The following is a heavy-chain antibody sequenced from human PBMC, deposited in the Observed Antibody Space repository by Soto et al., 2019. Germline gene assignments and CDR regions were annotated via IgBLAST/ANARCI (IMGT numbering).Heavy chain of an antibody. CDR2: ISHTGRT. J-gene: IGHJ5*02. D-gene: IGHD3-16*01. CDR1: GGSISSGGYS. V-gene: IGHV4-30-2*01. Sequence: SETLSLTCAASGGSISSGGYSWSWIRQPPGKGLEWIGSISHTGRTSYNPSLKGRVTMSVDKSKNQFSLKLSSVTAADMAVYYCARAVAPYLGTWFDPWGQGSLVTVS. CDR3: ARAVAPYLGTWFDP.